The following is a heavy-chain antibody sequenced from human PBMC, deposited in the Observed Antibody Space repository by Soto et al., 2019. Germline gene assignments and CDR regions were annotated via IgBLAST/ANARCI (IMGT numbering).Heavy chain of an antibody. CDR3: ARRRNYCSSTSCYQGVFDP. CDR1: GGSISSYY. D-gene: IGHD2-2*01. J-gene: IGHJ5*02. Sequence: ASETLSLTCTGSGGSISSYYWSWIRQPPGKGLEWIGYIYYSGSTNYNPSLKSRVTISVDTSKNQFSLKLSSVTAADTAVYYCARRRNYCSSTSCYQGVFDPWGQGTLVTVSS. CDR2: IYYSGST. V-gene: IGHV4-59*08.